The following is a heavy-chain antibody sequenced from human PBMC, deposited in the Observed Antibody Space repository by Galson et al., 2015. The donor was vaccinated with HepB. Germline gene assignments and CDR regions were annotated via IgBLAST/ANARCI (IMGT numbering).Heavy chain of an antibody. CDR1: GFTLNNAW. Sequence: SLRLSCAASGFTLNNAWMSWVRQAPGKGLEWVGRIKSKTDGGTTDYAAPVKGRFIISRDDSKNTLYLQMNSLKTEDTAVYYCTTDRGMIVVVGANRDYWGQGTLVTVSS. V-gene: IGHV3-15*01. D-gene: IGHD3-22*01. CDR3: TTDRGMIVVVGANRDY. J-gene: IGHJ4*02. CDR2: IKSKTDGGTT.